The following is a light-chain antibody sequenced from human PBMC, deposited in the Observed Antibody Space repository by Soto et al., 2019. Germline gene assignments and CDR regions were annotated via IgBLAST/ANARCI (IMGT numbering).Light chain of an antibody. CDR3: SSYADSNLRA. CDR2: EVI. CDR1: TSDIGGSNY. J-gene: IGLJ2*01. Sequence: QSALTQPPSASGSPGQSVTISCTGTTSDIGGSNYVSWYQQHPGKAPKLMIYEVIKRPSGVPDRFSGSKSGNTASLTVSGLQAEDEADYYCSSYADSNLRAFGGGTKLTVL. V-gene: IGLV2-8*01.